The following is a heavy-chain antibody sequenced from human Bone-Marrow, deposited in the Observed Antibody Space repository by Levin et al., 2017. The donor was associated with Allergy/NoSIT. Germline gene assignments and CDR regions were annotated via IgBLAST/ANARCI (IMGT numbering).Heavy chain of an antibody. V-gene: IGHV3-30*01. CDR3: ARERSPDSYYYYMGV. CDR2: SSYDGRNK. J-gene: IGHJ6*03. Sequence: LSLPCAASGFTFRSYSIHWVRQAPGKGLEWLTVSSYDGRNKYFADSVKGRFTISRDNSKNTLFLQMNSLRVEDTAVYYCARERSPDSYYYYMGVWGKGTTVTVSS. CDR1: GFTFRSYS.